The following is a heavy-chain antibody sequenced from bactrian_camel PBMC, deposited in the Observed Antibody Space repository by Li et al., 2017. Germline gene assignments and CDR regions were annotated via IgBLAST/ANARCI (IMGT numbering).Heavy chain of an antibody. D-gene: IGHD7*01. V-gene: IGHV3S1*01. CDR1: GYTYISYC. CDR3: ATGGYGNSWEESLTTGR. Sequence: VQLVESGGGGSVQAGGSLRLSCAASGYTYISYCMGWFRQVPGKEREGVAAICTSGSSTYYADSVKGRFTISQDNVKKTVYLQMNNLQVEDTAMYYCATGGYGNSWEESLTTGRWGQGTQVTVS. J-gene: IGHJ4*01. CDR2: ICTSGSST.